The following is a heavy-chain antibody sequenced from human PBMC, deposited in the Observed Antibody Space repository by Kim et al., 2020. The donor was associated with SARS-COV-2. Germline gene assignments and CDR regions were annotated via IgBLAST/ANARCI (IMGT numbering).Heavy chain of an antibody. CDR1: GFTFSSYA. D-gene: IGHD3-10*01. Sequence: GGSLRLSCAASGFTFSSYAMSWVRQAPGKGLEWVSAISGSGGSTYYADSVKGRFTISRDNSKNTLYLQMNSLRAEDTAVYYCASMVRGVIMGYYWGQGTLVTVSS. V-gene: IGHV3-23*01. CDR3: ASMVRGVIMGYY. CDR2: ISGSGGST. J-gene: IGHJ4*02.